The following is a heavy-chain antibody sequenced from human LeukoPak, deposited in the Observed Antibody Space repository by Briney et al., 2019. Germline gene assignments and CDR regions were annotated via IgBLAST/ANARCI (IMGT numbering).Heavy chain of an antibody. V-gene: IGHV3-21*01. CDR3: AKFYYDYVWGSWNYYYYMDV. J-gene: IGHJ6*03. CDR2: ISSSSSYI. Sequence: GGSLRPSCTASGFTFGDYAMTWVRQAPGKGLEWVSSISSSSSYIYYADSVKGRFTISRDNAKNSLYLQMNSLRAEDTAVYYCAKFYYDYVWGSWNYYYYMDVWGKGTTVTVSS. CDR1: GFTFGDYA. D-gene: IGHD3-16*01.